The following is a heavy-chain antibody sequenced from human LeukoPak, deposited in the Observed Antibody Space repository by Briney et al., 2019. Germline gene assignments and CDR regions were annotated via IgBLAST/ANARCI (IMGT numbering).Heavy chain of an antibody. CDR1: GGSISSSSYY. Sequence: SSETLSLTCTVSGGSISSSSYYWGWIRQPPGKGLEWIGSIYYSGSTYYNPSLKSRVTISVDTSKNQFSLKLSSVTAADTAVYHCASLGPGSVGLFGYWGQGTLVTVSS. V-gene: IGHV4-39*01. D-gene: IGHD1-26*01. CDR3: ASLGPGSVGLFGY. J-gene: IGHJ4*02. CDR2: IYYSGST.